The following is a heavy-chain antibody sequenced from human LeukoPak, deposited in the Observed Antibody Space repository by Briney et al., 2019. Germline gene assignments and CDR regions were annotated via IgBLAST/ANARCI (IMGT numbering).Heavy chain of an antibody. D-gene: IGHD5-12*01. CDR1: GYSFTSYW. V-gene: IGHV5-51*01. Sequence: GESLKISCKGSGYSFTSYWIGWVRQMPGKGLEWMGIIYPGDSDTRYSPSFQGQVTISADKSISTAYLQWSSLKASDTAMYYCARAVEMATIDSWFDPWGQGTLVTVSS. CDR3: ARAVEMATIDSWFDP. CDR2: IYPGDSDT. J-gene: IGHJ5*02.